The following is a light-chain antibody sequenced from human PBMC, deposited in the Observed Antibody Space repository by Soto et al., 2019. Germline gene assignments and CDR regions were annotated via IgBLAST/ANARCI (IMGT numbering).Light chain of an antibody. CDR1: QSVSSY. CDR2: DAS. J-gene: IGKJ2*01. Sequence: EIVLTQSPATLSLSPGERATLSCRASQSVSSYLAWYQQKRGQAPRLLIYDASNRATGIPARFSGSGSGTDFTLTISSLEPEDFAVYYCQQRSNRPPTFGQGTNLEIK. V-gene: IGKV3-11*01. CDR3: QQRSNRPPT.